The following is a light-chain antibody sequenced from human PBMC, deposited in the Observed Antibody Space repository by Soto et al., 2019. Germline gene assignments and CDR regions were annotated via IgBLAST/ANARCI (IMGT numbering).Light chain of an antibody. CDR3: SLYTSENTYV. Sequence: QSALTQPPSVSGSPGQSVTISCTGTSTDFASYNRVSWYQQPPGTAPKLMIYEVRKRPSGVPDRFSGSKSGNTASLTISGLQAADEADYYCSLYTSENTYVFGTGTKLTVL. J-gene: IGLJ1*01. CDR2: EVR. CDR1: STDFASYNR. V-gene: IGLV2-18*01.